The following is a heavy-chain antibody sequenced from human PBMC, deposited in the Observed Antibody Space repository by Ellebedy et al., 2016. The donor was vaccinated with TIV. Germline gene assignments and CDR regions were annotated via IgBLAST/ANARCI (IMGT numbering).Heavy chain of an antibody. Sequence: MPSETLSLTCAVYGGSFSGYYWSWIRQPPGKGLEWIGEINHSGSTNYNPSLKSRVTISVDTSKNQFSLKLSSVTAADTAVYYCARVYDILTGPDYGMDVWGQGTTVTVSS. CDR3: ARVYDILTGPDYGMDV. CDR2: INHSGST. CDR1: GGSFSGYY. V-gene: IGHV4-34*01. J-gene: IGHJ6*02. D-gene: IGHD3-9*01.